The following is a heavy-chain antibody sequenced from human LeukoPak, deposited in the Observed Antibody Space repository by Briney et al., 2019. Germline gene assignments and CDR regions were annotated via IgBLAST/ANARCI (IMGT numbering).Heavy chain of an antibody. CDR1: GFTFTNYA. CDR2: IGASGENT. V-gene: IGHV3-23*01. Sequence: GGSLRLSCAASGFTFTNYAMTWVRQAPGKGLEWVSAIGASGENTFYADSVKGRFTISRDKSKNTLHLQMNSLRVEDTAVYYCARKPSYLNWFDPWGQGTLVTVSS. J-gene: IGHJ5*02. CDR3: ARKPSYLNWFDP.